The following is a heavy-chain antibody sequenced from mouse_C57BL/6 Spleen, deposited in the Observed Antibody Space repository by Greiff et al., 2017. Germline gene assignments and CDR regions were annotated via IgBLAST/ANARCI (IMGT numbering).Heavy chain of an antibody. Sequence: QVTLKECGPGILQSSQTLSLTCSFSGFSLSTSGMGVSWIRQPSGKGLEWLSHIYWDDDKRSHPSLKSRLTISKDTARHQVFLKITSVDTADTATYYCARNTVGEDYFDDWGQGTTRTVSS. J-gene: IGHJ2*01. CDR1: GFSLSTSGMG. D-gene: IGHD1-1*01. CDR3: ARNTVGEDYFDD. CDR2: IYWDDDK. V-gene: IGHV8-12*01.